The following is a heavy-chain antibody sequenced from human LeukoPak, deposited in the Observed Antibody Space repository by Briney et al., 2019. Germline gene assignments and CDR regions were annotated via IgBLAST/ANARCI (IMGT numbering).Heavy chain of an antibody. CDR1: GFTFSTYA. CDR3: AKSPKSWAFDI. J-gene: IGHJ3*02. V-gene: IGHV3-23*01. CDR2: IGDIT. Sequence: ETGGSLRLSCAASGFTFSTYAMHWVRQTPGKVLEWVSAIGDITYYADSVKGRFTISRDISKNTLYLQMNSLRAEDTAIYYCAKSPKSWAFDIWGQGTMVTVSS.